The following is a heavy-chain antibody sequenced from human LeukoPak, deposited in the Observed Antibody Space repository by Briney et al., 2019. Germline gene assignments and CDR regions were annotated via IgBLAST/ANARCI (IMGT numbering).Heavy chain of an antibody. CDR2: ISPTGSTT. Sequence: PGGSLRLSCAASGFSFSGHWMHWARQLPGKGLVWVSRISPTGSTTSYADSVKGRFTVSRDNAKNTLYLQVNSLRAEDTAVYYCARGPSSNWSGLDFWGQGTLLTVSS. CDR1: GFSFSGHW. CDR3: ARGPSSNWSGLDF. V-gene: IGHV3-74*01. D-gene: IGHD6-13*01. J-gene: IGHJ4*02.